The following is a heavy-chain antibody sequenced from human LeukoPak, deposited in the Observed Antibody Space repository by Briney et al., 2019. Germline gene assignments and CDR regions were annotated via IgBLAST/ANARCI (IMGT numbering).Heavy chain of an antibody. V-gene: IGHV3-30*03. J-gene: IGHJ6*02. CDR2: ISYDGSNK. CDR1: GFTFSSYG. CDR3: AIMINPYYYGMDV. Sequence: GRSLRLSCAASGFTFSSYGMHWVRQAPGKGLEWVAVISYDGSNKYYADSVKGRFTISRDNSKNTLYLQMNSLRAEDTAVYYCAIMINPYYYGMDVWGQGTTVTVSS. D-gene: IGHD3-16*01.